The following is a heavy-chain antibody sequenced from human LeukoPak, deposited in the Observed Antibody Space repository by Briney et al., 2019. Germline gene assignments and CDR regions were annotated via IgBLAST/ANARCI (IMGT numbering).Heavy chain of an antibody. CDR2: IYYSGST. D-gene: IGHD2-15*01. J-gene: IGHJ4*02. Sequence: KPSETLSLTCTVSGGSISSFYWSWIRQPPGKGLEWIGYIYYSGSTNYNPSPKSRVTISVDTSKNQFSLKLSSVTAADTAVYYCARDRGGSGDWGQGTLVTVSS. CDR1: GGSISSFY. V-gene: IGHV4-59*01. CDR3: ARDRGGSGD.